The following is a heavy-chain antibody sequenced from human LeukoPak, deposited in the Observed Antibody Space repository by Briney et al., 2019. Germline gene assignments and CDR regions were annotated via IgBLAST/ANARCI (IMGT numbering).Heavy chain of an antibody. CDR1: GFTFSSYE. CDR2: ISSSGSTI. CDR3: ATQHTLWSPLDC. Sequence: SGGSLRLSCAASGFTFSSYEMNWVRQAPGKGLEWVSYISSSGSTIYYADTVKGRFTISRDNAKNSLNLQMNSLRAEDTAVYYCATQHTLWSPLDCWGQGTLVTVSS. J-gene: IGHJ4*02. D-gene: IGHD3-10*01. V-gene: IGHV3-48*03.